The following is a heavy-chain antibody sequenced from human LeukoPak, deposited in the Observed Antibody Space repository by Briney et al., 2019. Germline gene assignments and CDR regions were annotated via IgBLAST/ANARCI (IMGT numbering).Heavy chain of an antibody. Sequence: GGSLRLSCAASGFTFSSYWMHWVRQAPGKGLVWASRINSDGSSTSYADSVKGRFTISRDNAKNTLYLQMNSLRAEDTAVYYCARDIFAGIAAAGPDYWGQGTLVTVSS. CDR3: ARDIFAGIAAAGPDY. V-gene: IGHV3-74*01. CDR2: INSDGSST. CDR1: GFTFSSYW. J-gene: IGHJ4*02. D-gene: IGHD6-13*01.